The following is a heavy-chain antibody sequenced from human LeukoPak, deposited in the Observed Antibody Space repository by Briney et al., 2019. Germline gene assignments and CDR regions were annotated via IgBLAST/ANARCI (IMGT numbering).Heavy chain of an antibody. J-gene: IGHJ4*02. Sequence: GRSLRLSCAASGFTSNNYGMHYVRQAPGKGLEWVAVISDDGRNKNYADSVKGRFTISRDSSNNTLYLQMNSLRAEDTGVYFCAKDRETTASGTFDFRGQGTLVTVSS. V-gene: IGHV3-30*18. CDR3: AKDRETTASGTFDF. CDR2: ISDDGRNK. CDR1: GFTSNNYG. D-gene: IGHD6-13*01.